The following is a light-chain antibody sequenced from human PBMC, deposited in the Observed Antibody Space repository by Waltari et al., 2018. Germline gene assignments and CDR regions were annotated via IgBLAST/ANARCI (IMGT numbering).Light chain of an antibody. CDR2: SAS. CDR1: QDIRND. CDR3: LQDYNSWT. J-gene: IGKJ1*01. V-gene: IGKV1-6*02. Sequence: AIQMTQSPSSLSASVGDRVTITCRANQDIRNDLAWYQQKPGKAPNLLIYSASNLQSVVPSRFSGGGFGTDFTLTISGLQAEDFATYYCLQDYNSWTFGQGTKVEI.